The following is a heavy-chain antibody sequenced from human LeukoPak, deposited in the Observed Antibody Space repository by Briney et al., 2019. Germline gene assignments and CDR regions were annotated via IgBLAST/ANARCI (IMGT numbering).Heavy chain of an antibody. CDR2: ISAYNGNT. CDR1: GYSFTSYG. V-gene: IGHV1-18*01. J-gene: IGHJ3*02. Sequence: ASVKVSCKASGYSFTSYGISWVRQAPGQGLEWMGWISAYNGNTKYAQKLQGRVTMTSDTSTTTAYMELRSLSSDESAVYYCARDWYCSGGSCYDTFDIWGQGTMVTVSS. D-gene: IGHD2-15*01. CDR3: ARDWYCSGGSCYDTFDI.